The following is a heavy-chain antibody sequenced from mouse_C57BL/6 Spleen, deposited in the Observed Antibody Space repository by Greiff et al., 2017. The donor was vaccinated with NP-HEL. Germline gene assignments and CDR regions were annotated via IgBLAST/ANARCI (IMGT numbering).Heavy chain of an antibody. CDR3: AREKDTMTSTGYFDY. V-gene: IGHV1-76*01. CDR1: GYTFTDYY. J-gene: IGHJ2*01. D-gene: IGHD2-4*01. Sequence: QVQLQQSGAELVRPGASVKLSCKASGYTFTDYYINWVKQRPGQGLEWIARIYPGSGNTYYNEKFKGKATLTAEKSSSTAYMQLSSLTSEDSAVYFCAREKDTMTSTGYFDYWGQGTTLTVSS. CDR2: IYPGSGNT.